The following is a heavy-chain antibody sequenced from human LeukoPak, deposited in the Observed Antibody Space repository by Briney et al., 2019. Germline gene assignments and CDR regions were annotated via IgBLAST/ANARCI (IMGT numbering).Heavy chain of an antibody. CDR2: IRSKAYGGTT. J-gene: IGHJ4*02. CDR1: GFTFGDYA. CDR3: TRARPGVVVVAARGDY. V-gene: IGHV3-49*03. D-gene: IGHD2-15*01. Sequence: GGSLRLSCTASGFTFGDYAMSWFRQAPRKGLEWVGFIRSKAYGGTTEYAASVKGRFTISRDDSKSIAYLQMNSLKTEDTAVYYCTRARPGVVVVAARGDYWGQGTLVTVSS.